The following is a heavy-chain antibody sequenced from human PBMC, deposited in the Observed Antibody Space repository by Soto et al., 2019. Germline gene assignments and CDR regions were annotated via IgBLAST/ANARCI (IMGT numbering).Heavy chain of an antibody. CDR1: SGSINKYC. V-gene: IGHV4-59*08. J-gene: IGHJ4*02. CDR2: ICDSGST. Sequence: SETLSLTCTVSSGSINKYCWSWIRQPPGKELEWIGYICDSGSTNYNPSLTSRVTMSVDTSKNQFSLNLSSMTAADTAIYYCARQGENDYFDFWGQGAPVTVSS. CDR3: ARQGENDYFDF. D-gene: IGHD3-16*01.